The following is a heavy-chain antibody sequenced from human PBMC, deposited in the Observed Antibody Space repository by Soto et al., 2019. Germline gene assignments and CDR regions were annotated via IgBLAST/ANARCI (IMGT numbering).Heavy chain of an antibody. J-gene: IGHJ4*02. D-gene: IGHD1-26*01. CDR2: INAGNGNT. CDR3: ASSGSYWGIDY. V-gene: IGHV1-3*01. CDR1: GYTFTSYG. Sequence: GSSVKVSCKASGYTFTSYGMHWVRHAPGQRLEWMGWINAGNGNTKYSQKFQGRVTITRDTSASTAYMELSSLRSEDTAVYYCASSGSYWGIDYWGQGTVVTVAS.